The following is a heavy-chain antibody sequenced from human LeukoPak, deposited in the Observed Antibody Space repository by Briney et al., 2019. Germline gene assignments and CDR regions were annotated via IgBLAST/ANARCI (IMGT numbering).Heavy chain of an antibody. CDR3: ARDEAFDI. V-gene: IGHV3-48*04. J-gene: IGHJ3*02. CDR1: GFTFSSYS. Sequence: GGSLRLSCAASGFTFSSYSMNWVRQAPGKGLEWVSYISSSSSTIYYADSVKGRFTIYRDNAKNSLYLQMNSLRAEDTAVYYCARDEAFDIWGQGTMVTVSS. CDR2: ISSSSSTI.